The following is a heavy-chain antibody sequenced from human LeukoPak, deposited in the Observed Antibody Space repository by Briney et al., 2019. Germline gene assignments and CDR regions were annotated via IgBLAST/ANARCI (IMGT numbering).Heavy chain of an antibody. Sequence: PGGSLRLTCAASGFTFSDYYMSWIRQAPGKGLEWVSYISGSGSTIYYADSVKGRFTISRDNAKNSLYLQMNSLRAEDTAVYYYARAHPGLSSKDYWGQGTLVTVSS. J-gene: IGHJ4*02. CDR2: ISGSGSTI. CDR1: GFTFSDYY. D-gene: IGHD2-2*01. CDR3: ARAHPGLSSKDY. V-gene: IGHV3-11*01.